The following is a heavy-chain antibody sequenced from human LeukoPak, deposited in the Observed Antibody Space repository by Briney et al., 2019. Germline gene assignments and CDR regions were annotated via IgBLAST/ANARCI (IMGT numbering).Heavy chain of an antibody. D-gene: IGHD6-19*01. CDR2: ISSSGSTI. CDR3: ASLGEQWLVQYLHY. J-gene: IGHJ4*02. Sequence: GGSLRLSRAASGFTFSDYFMSWIRQAPGKGLEWVSYISSSGSTIYYADSVKGRFTISRDNAKNSLYLQMNSLRAEDTAVYYCASLGEQWLVQYLHYWGQGTLVTVSS. V-gene: IGHV3-11*01. CDR1: GFTFSDYF.